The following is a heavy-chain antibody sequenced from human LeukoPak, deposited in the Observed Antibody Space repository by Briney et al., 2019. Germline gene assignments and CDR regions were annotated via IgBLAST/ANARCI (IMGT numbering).Heavy chain of an antibody. Sequence: QAGGSLRLSCAASGFTFNSYAMTWVRQAPGKGLEWVSAISGSGGGTYFADSVKGRFTISRDNSKNTLYLQMNSLRAEDTAVYYCAKENYDILTGYNPYFDYWGQGTLVTVSS. J-gene: IGHJ4*02. CDR2: ISGSGGGT. CDR1: GFTFNSYA. V-gene: IGHV3-23*01. D-gene: IGHD3-9*01. CDR3: AKENYDILTGYNPYFDY.